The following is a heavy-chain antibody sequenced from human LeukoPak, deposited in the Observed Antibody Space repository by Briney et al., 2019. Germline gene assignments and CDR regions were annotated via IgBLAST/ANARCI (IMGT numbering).Heavy chain of an antibody. D-gene: IGHD2-2*01. Sequence: SETLSLTCTVSGYSLSSGYYWGWIRQPPGKGLEWIGSIYHSGSTYYNPSLKSRVTISVDTSKNQFSLKLSSVTAADTAVYYCAVSGRKVGDQLVDYWGQGTLVTVSS. J-gene: IGHJ4*02. V-gene: IGHV4-38-2*02. CDR3: AVSGRKVGDQLVDY. CDR2: IYHSGST. CDR1: GYSLSSGYY.